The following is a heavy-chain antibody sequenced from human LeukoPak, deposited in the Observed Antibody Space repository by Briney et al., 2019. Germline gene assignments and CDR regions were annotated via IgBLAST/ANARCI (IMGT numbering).Heavy chain of an antibody. V-gene: IGHV4-39*07. CDR3: ARGRGTWIQLWLQSFDY. Sequence: SETLSLTCTVSSGFIKSSHYYWDWIRQPPGKGLEWIGRINYTGGTYYNPSLKSRVTISVDTSKNQFSLKLSSVTAADTAVYYCARGRGTWIQLWLQSFDYWGQGTLVTVSS. CDR1: SGFIKSSHYY. D-gene: IGHD5-18*01. CDR2: INYTGGT. J-gene: IGHJ4*02.